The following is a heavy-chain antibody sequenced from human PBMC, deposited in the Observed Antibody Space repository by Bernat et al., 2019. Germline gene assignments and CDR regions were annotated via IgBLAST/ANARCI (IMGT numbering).Heavy chain of an antibody. D-gene: IGHD6-13*01. CDR3: ARDRIADSCGKKNWFDP. CDR1: GYTFTSYA. J-gene: IGHJ5*02. Sequence: QVQLVQSGSELKKPGASVKVSCKASGYTFTSYAMNWVRQAPGQGLEWMGWINTNTGNPTYAQGFTGRFVFSLNTTVSPEYLQISSQKAEDTAVYYCARDRIADSCGKKNWFDPWGQGNLVTVSS. CDR2: INTNTGNP. V-gene: IGHV7-4-1*02.